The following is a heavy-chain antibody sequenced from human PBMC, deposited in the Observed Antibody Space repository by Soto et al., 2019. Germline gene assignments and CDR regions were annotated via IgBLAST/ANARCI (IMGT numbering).Heavy chain of an antibody. CDR1: GGTFSSYV. Sequence: QVQLVQSGAEVKKPGTSVKVSCKGSGGTFSSYVISWVRQAPGQGLEWMGGIIPKFGTTKYAQKFQGRVPLTADESTIIVYMELSSLSSEDTAVYYCARGRDARFGRYYYGLDVWGQGTTVTVS. CDR2: IIPKFGTT. CDR3: ARGRDARFGRYYYGLDV. V-gene: IGHV1-69*12. D-gene: IGHD3-10*01. J-gene: IGHJ6*02.